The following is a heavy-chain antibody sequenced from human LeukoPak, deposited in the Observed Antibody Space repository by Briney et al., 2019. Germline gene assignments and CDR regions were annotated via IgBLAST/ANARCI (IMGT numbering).Heavy chain of an antibody. D-gene: IGHD6-13*01. Sequence: SSETLSLTCTVSGGSISSSSYYWGWIRQPPGKGMEWIGSIYYSGSTYYNPSLKSRVTISVDTSKNQFSLKLSSVTAADTAVYYCARIAAAGPYYYYYYYMDVWGKGTTVTVSS. J-gene: IGHJ6*03. CDR1: GGSISSSSYY. CDR3: ARIAAAGPYYYYYYYMDV. V-gene: IGHV4-39*07. CDR2: IYYSGST.